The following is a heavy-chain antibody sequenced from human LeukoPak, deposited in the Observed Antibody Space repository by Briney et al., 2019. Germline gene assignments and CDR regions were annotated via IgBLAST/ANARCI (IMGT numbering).Heavy chain of an antibody. V-gene: IGHV1-3*03. CDR1: GYTFTDYA. CDR3: ARGGQQWRGGNYFDS. D-gene: IGHD6-19*01. J-gene: IGHJ4*02. Sequence: EASVKVSCKASGYTFTDYALHWVRQAPGQSLEWMGWITTGRGETRYSQDFQRRITLTRDKSASTVYMDLSDLTSEDTAIYYCARGGQQWRGGNYFDSWGQGTLVAVSS. CDR2: ITTGRGET.